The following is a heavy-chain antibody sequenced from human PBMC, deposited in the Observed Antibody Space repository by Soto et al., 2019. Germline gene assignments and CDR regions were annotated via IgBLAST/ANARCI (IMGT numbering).Heavy chain of an antibody. Sequence: GGSLRLSCAASGFTFSSYAMHWVRQAPGKGLEWVAVISYDGSNKYYADSVKGRFTISRDNSKNTLYLQMNSLRAEDTAVYYCARGKLRAAGRYYYYGMDVWGQGTTVTVSS. D-gene: IGHD3-16*01. V-gene: IGHV3-30-3*01. CDR2: ISYDGSNK. J-gene: IGHJ6*02. CDR3: ARGKLRAAGRYYYYGMDV. CDR1: GFTFSSYA.